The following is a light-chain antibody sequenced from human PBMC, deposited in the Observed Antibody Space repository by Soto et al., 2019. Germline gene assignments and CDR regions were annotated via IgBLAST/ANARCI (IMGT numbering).Light chain of an antibody. CDR3: SPYTGSSTFV. J-gene: IGLJ1*01. CDR2: DVN. Sequence: QSVLTQPASVSGSPGQSITISCTGTSSDVGGYDYVSWYQQLPGKATKLLIYDVNNRPSGVSHRFSGSKSGNTASLTISGLQAEDEADYYCSPYTGSSTFVFGTGTKVTVL. CDR1: SSDVGGYDY. V-gene: IGLV2-14*01.